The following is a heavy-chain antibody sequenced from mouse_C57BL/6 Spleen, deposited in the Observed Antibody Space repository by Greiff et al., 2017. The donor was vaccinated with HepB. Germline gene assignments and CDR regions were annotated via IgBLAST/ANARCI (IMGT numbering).Heavy chain of an antibody. V-gene: IGHV1-76*01. CDR3: ARGGVYYGSAWFAY. CDR1: GYTFTDYY. Sequence: VQLQQSGAELVRPGASVKLSCKASGYTFTDYYINWVKQRPGQGLEWIARIYPGSGNTYYNEKFKGKATLTAEKSSSTAYMQLSSLTSEDSAVYFCARGGVYYGSAWFAYWGQGTLVTVSA. J-gene: IGHJ3*01. D-gene: IGHD1-1*01. CDR2: IYPGSGNT.